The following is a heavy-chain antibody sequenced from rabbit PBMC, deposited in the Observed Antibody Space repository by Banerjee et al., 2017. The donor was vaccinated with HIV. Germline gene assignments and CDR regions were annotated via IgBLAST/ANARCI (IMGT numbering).Heavy chain of an antibody. V-gene: IGHV1S45*01. CDR1: GFSFSNTYV. CDR2: INTSSGNT. CDR3: ARWDPILVALNL. D-gene: IGHD7-1*01. J-gene: IGHJ4*01. Sequence: QQQLEESGGGLVKPEGSLTLSCTASGFSFSNTYVMCWVRQAPGKGLEWIACINTSSGNTVYASWAKGRFTISKTSSTTVTLQMTSLTAADTATYFCARWDPILVALNLWGPGTLVTVS.